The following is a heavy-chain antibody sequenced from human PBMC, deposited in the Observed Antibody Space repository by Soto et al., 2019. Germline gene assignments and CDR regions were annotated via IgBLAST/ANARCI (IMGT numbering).Heavy chain of an antibody. J-gene: IGHJ2*01. Sequence: PGRGLEWIGSIYYSGNTYYSPSLQSRVTLSIDTSRHQFSLQLSSVSAADTAVYFCDFFFQAEDGIRYVRSVSAFLLNRSSDL. CDR2: IYYSGNT. D-gene: IGHD3-10*02. CDR3: DFFFQAEDGIRYVRSVSAFLLNRSSDL. V-gene: IGHV4-39*01.